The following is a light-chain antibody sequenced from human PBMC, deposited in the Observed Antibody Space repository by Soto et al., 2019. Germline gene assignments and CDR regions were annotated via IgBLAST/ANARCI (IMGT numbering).Light chain of an antibody. CDR3: QQYNVVPPT. Sequence: DIQMTQSPSSLSASVGDRVTITCRASQAISIYLNWFQQKPGKAPKLLIYDVSNLEKGVPSRFTGSGSGTDFTLTINSLQPDEIATYYCQQYNVVPPTFGQGTRLEI. CDR2: DVS. V-gene: IGKV1-33*01. J-gene: IGKJ2*01. CDR1: QAISIY.